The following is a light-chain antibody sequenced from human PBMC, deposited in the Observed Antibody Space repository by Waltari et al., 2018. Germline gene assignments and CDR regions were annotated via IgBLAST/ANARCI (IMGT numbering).Light chain of an antibody. CDR1: PSISNW. Sequence: DIQLTQSPSTLSASVGVSVTITCRASPSISNWLAWYQQKPGKAPKVLIYKSFTLQSGVPSRFSGSGSETEFSLTISSLQPDDFATYYCQQYNIWPYTFGQGTTLEI. CDR2: KSF. J-gene: IGKJ2*01. V-gene: IGKV1-5*03. CDR3: QQYNIWPYT.